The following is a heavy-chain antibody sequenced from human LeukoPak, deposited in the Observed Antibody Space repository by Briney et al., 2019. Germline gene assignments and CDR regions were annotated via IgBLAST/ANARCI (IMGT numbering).Heavy chain of an antibody. J-gene: IGHJ3*02. CDR3: DI. CDR1: GFTFNSYA. V-gene: IGHV3-23*01. D-gene: IGHD1-26*01. Sequence: GGSLRLSCAASGFTFNSYAMSWVRQAPGKGREWVSAISGSGASTYYADSVKGRFTIYSLRAEDTAAHYCAKGVYSGSYRDAFDIWGQGTMVTVSS. CDR2: ISGSGAST.